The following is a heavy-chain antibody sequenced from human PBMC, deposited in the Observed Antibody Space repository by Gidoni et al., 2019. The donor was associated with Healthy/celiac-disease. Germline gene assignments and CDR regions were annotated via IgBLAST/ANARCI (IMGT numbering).Heavy chain of an antibody. J-gene: IGHJ6*02. CDR2: IYPGDSDT. D-gene: IGHD2-15*01. Sequence: EVQLVQSGAEVKKPGESLKISCMGSGYSFTSYWNGWVRQMPGKGLEWMGIIYPGDSDTRYSPSFQGQVTISADKSISTAYLQWSSLKASDTAMYYCARRGGYCSGGSCYLSFHYGMDVWGQGTTVTVSS. CDR3: ARRGGYCSGGSCYLSFHYGMDV. CDR1: GYSFTSYW. V-gene: IGHV5-51*01.